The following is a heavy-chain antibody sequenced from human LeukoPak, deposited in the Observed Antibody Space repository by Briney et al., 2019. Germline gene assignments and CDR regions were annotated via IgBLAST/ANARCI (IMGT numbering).Heavy chain of an antibody. D-gene: IGHD6-19*01. V-gene: IGHV3-15*01. Sequence: GGSLRLSCAASGFTFSSYSINGVRQAPGKGLEWVSRIKSKTDGVTRDYAAPVKGRFPISSDDSKNTLYLQMNSLKTEDTAVYYCTTDPRQWLVYWGQGTLVTVSS. J-gene: IGHJ4*02. CDR3: TTDPRQWLVY. CDR1: GFTFSSYS. CDR2: IKSKTDGVTR.